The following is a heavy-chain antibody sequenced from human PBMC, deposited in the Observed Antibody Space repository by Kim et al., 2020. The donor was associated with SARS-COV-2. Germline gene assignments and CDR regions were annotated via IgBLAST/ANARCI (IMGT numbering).Heavy chain of an antibody. J-gene: IGHJ4*02. CDR1: GFTFSSYS. CDR2: ISSSSSTI. V-gene: IGHV3-48*02. CDR3: ARAPLEGLITMIVVAQKNFDY. Sequence: GGSLRLSCAASGFTFSSYSMNWVRQAPGKGLEWVSYISSSSSTIYYADSVKGRFTISRDNAKNSLYLQMNSLRDEDTAVYYCARAPLEGLITMIVVAQKNFDYWGQGTLVTVSS. D-gene: IGHD3-22*01.